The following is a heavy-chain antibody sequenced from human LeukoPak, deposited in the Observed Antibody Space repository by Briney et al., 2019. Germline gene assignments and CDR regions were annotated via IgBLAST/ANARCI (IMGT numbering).Heavy chain of an antibody. Sequence: ASVKVSCKASGYTFKHYDINWVRQAAGQRLEWVGWVNANSGNTGYAQKLQGRVTMTRNTSISTVYMEVNSLTSEDTAVYYCARAPTSVPNYRLDSWGQGTLVAVSS. CDR2: VNANSGNT. J-gene: IGHJ4*02. CDR1: GYTFKHYD. D-gene: IGHD3-16*02. V-gene: IGHV1-8*01. CDR3: ARAPTSVPNYRLDS.